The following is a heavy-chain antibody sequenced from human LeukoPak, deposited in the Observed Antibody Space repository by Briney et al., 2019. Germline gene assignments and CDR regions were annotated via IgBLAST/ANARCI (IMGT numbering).Heavy chain of an antibody. CDR1: GGSISSSSYY. V-gene: IGHV4-39*01. CDR3: ATTGPIVVSY. Sequence: SETLSLTCSVSGGSISSSSYYWGWIRQPPGKGMEWIASIYYSGSTYYNSSLKSRVTISADTSKNQLSLKLSSVTAADTAVYYCATTGPIVVSYWGQGTLVTVPS. D-gene: IGHD3-22*01. CDR2: IYYSGST. J-gene: IGHJ4*02.